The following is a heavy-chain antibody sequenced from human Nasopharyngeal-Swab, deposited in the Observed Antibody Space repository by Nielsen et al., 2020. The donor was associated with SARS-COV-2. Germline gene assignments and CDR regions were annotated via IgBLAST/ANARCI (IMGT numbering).Heavy chain of an antibody. CDR1: GFTFSSYG. CDR3: AKDGLRGGMITFGEVIEYYLDF. V-gene: IGHV3-30*18. CDR2: ISYDGSHK. D-gene: IGHD3-16*02. Sequence: GKSLKISCAASGFTFSSYGMHWVRQTPGKGLEWVALISYDGSHKYYADSVKGRFTISRDNSKNTLFLQINSLRAEDTAVYYCAKDGLRGGMITFGEVIEYYLDFWGQGTLVTVSS. J-gene: IGHJ4*02.